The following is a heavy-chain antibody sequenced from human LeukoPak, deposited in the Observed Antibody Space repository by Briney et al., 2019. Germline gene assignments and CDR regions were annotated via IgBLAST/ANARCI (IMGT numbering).Heavy chain of an antibody. CDR1: GYSFTTYW. J-gene: IGHJ4*02. CDR3: ARLLNYDDLDY. CDR2: IYPGDSDT. Sequence: GESLKISCKGSGYSFTTYWIGWVRQMPGKGLEWMGIIYPGDSDTRYSPSFQGQVTISADKSISTAYLQWSSLKASDTATYYCARLLNYDDLDYWGQGALVTVSS. D-gene: IGHD3-22*01. V-gene: IGHV5-51*01.